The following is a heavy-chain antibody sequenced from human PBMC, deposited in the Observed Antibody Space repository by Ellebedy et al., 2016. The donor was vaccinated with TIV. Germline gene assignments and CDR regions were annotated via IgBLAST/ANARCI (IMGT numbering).Heavy chain of an antibody. J-gene: IGHJ4*02. CDR2: VTASGAST. D-gene: IGHD1-26*01. CDR1: GFTFSSFA. CDR3: AKVGVGAPNWGFDY. V-gene: IGHV3-23*01. Sequence: GESLKISCAASGFTFSSFAMSWVRQAPGEGLEWVSSVTASGASTYYADSVKGRFAISRDSSKNTLYLQMNSLRAEDTAVYYCAKVGVGAPNWGFDYWGQGTLVTVSS.